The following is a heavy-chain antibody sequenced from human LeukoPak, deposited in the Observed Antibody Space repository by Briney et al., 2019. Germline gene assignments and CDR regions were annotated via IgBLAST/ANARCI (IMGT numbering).Heavy chain of an antibody. J-gene: IGHJ5*02. V-gene: IGHV4-59*01. CDR2: IYSSGST. CDR3: ARADPNASGYFYRFNWFDP. Sequence: SETLSLTCTVSGGSISSYYWNWVRQPPGKGLEWIGNIYSSGSTDYNPSLKSRVTISLDTSEFQFSLRLDSVTAADTAVYYCARADPNASGYFYRFNWFDPWGQGTLVTVSS. CDR1: GGSISSYY. D-gene: IGHD3-10*01.